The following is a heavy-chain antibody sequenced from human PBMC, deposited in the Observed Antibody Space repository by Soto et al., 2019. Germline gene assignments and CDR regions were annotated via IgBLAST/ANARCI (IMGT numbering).Heavy chain of an antibody. J-gene: IGHJ5*02. V-gene: IGHV4-61*02. CDR2: IYTSGST. D-gene: IGHD5-18*01. Sequence: PSETLSLPCTVSGGPISSSSYYWRWIRQPAGKRLEWIGRIYTSGSTNYNRSFKSRVTMSVDTSKNQFSLKLSSVTAADTAVYYCARDRTGYTYGWEDWFDLWGQGTLVTVSS. CDR3: ARDRTGYTYGWEDWFDL. CDR1: GGPISSSSYY.